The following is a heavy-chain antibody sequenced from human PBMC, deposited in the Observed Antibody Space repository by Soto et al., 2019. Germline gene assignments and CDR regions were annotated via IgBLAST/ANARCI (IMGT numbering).Heavy chain of an antibody. V-gene: IGHV4-4*02. CDR2: TYHSGGT. D-gene: IGHD3-16*01. Sequence: TSETLSLTCTVSGGSISSSNWWSWVRQPPGRGLEWIGETYHSGGTNYNPSLKSRVTISLDKSKNDFSLKMTSVTAADTAIYYCAVMTQDSSSYGGSGVFDSWGQGTLVTVSS. J-gene: IGHJ4*02. CDR1: GGSISSSNW. CDR3: AVMTQDSSSYGGSGVFDS.